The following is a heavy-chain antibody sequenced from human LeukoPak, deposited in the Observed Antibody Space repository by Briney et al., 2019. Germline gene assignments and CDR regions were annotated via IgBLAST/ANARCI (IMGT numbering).Heavy chain of an antibody. J-gene: IGHJ5*02. D-gene: IGHD1-26*01. CDR3: AKDWELGRERWFDP. CDR2: ISGSGGST. V-gene: IGHV3-23*01. Sequence: GGSLRLSCAASGFTFSSYAMSWVRQAPGKGLEWVSAISGSGGSTYYAGSVKGRFTISRDNSKSTLYLQMNSLRAEDTAVYYCAKDWELGRERWFDPWGQGTLVTVSS. CDR1: GFTFSSYA.